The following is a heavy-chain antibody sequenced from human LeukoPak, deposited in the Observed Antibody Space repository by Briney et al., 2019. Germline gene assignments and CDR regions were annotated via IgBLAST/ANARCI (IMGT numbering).Heavy chain of an antibody. Sequence: SVKVSCKASGGTFSSYAISWVRQAPGQGLEWMGRIIPIFGTANYAQKFQGRVTITTDESTSTAYMEPSSLRSEDTAVYYCAREGDILTGYSPWGQGTLVTVSS. CDR2: IIPIFGTA. CDR3: AREGDILTGYSP. J-gene: IGHJ5*02. CDR1: GGTFSSYA. D-gene: IGHD3-9*01. V-gene: IGHV1-69*05.